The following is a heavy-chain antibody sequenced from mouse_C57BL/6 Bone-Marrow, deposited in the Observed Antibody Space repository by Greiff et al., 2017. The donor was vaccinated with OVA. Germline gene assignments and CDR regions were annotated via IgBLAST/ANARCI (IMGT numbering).Heavy chain of an antibody. D-gene: IGHD1-1*01. CDR3: ARQPITTVVAHWYFDV. J-gene: IGHJ1*03. Sequence: EVKLVESGGGLVKPGGSLKLSCAASGFTFSSYAMSWVRQTPEKRLEWVATISDGGSYTYYPDNVKGRFTISRDNAKNNLYLQMSHLKSEDTAMYYCARQPITTVVAHWYFDVWGKGTTVTVSS. CDR2: ISDGGSYT. V-gene: IGHV5-4*03. CDR1: GFTFSSYA.